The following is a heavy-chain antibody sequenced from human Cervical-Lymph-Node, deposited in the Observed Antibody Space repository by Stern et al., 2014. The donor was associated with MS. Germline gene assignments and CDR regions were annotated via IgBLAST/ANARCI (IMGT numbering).Heavy chain of an antibody. D-gene: IGHD2-8*02. Sequence: QLVESGPGLVKPSETLSLTCAVSGDSISSYTHYWAWIRQPPGKGLEWIGSVYYSGATYYNPSLKSPVTISGDTSKNHSPLGLNSVTAADTAVYYCAKHACTGAACPFDLWGQGTLVTVSS. CDR1: GDSISSYTHY. V-gene: IGHV4-39*01. CDR3: AKHACTGAACPFDL. J-gene: IGHJ4*02. CDR2: VYYSGAT.